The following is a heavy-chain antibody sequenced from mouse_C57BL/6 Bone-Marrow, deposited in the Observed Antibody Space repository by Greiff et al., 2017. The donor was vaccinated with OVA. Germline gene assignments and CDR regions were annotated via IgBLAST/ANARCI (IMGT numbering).Heavy chain of an antibody. D-gene: IGHD2-3*01. J-gene: IGHJ2*01. Sequence: VQLQESGPELVKPGASVKISCKASGYTFTDYYINWVKQRPGQGLEWIGWIFPGSGSTYYNEKFKGKATLTVDKSSSTAYMLLSSLTSEDSAVYFCARSWGYYAFYYFDYWGQGTTLTVSS. CDR1: GYTFTDYY. V-gene: IGHV1-75*01. CDR3: ARSWGYYAFYYFDY. CDR2: IFPGSGST.